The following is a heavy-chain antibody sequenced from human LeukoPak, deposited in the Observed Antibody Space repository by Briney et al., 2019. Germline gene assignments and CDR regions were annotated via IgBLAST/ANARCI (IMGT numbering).Heavy chain of an antibody. Sequence: GGSLRLSCAASGFTFSSYAMPWVRQAPGRGLEYVSGIVGSGDRTFYANSVKGRFTISRDNSRNALYLQMGSLRAEDMAVYYCARERGYNYGYSFDNWGQGALVTVSS. J-gene: IGHJ4*02. CDR2: IVGSGDRT. CDR1: GFTFSSYA. V-gene: IGHV3-64*01. D-gene: IGHD5-18*01. CDR3: ARERGYNYGYSFDN.